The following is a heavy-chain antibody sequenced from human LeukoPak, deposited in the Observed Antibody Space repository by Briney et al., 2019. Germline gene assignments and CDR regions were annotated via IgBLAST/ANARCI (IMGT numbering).Heavy chain of an antibody. CDR3: AIIQGAYAFDY. CDR1: GGSISSYY. J-gene: IGHJ4*02. D-gene: IGHD4-17*01. CDR2: IFYSGST. Sequence: SETLSLTCTVSGGSISSYYWSWIRQPPGKGLEWIGSIFYSGSTNYNPSLKSRVTISLDTSKNQFSVKLSSVTAADTAVYYCAIIQGAYAFDYWGQGTLVTVSS. V-gene: IGHV4-59*12.